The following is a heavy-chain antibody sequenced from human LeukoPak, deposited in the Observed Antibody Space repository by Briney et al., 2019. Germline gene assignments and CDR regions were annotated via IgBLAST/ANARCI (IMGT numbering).Heavy chain of an antibody. CDR3: ARGYMIVVVNWFDS. Sequence: SETLSLTCTVSGGSISSGGYYWSWIRQHPGKGLEWIGYIYYSGSTYYNPSLKSRVTISVDTSKNQFSLKLSSVTAADTAVYYCARGYMIVVVNWFDSWGQGTLVTVSS. J-gene: IGHJ5*01. CDR1: GGSISSGGYY. V-gene: IGHV4-31*03. D-gene: IGHD3-22*01. CDR2: IYYSGST.